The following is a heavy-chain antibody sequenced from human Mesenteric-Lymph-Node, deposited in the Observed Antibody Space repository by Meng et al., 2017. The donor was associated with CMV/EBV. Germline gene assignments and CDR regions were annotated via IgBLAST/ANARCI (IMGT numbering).Heavy chain of an antibody. Sequence: SVKVSCKASGGTFSSFGISWVRQAPGQGLEWMGKTIAVFHTAEYAQKFQGRVTMTADDSTSTANVELRGLTSEDTAVYYCARDGRGGLLGPLDSWGQGTLVTVSS. J-gene: IGHJ4*02. V-gene: IGHV1-69*13. CDR3: ARDGRGGLLGPLDS. D-gene: IGHD1-26*01. CDR2: TIAVFHTA. CDR1: GGTFSSFG.